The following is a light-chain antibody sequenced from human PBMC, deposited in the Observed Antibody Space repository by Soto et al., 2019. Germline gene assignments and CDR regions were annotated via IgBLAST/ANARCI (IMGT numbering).Light chain of an antibody. CDR1: QTVSNY. V-gene: IGKV3-11*01. Sequence: EIVLRQSPAILSLSPGDTATLSFRASQTVSNYLTGYQQKPGQAPRLLIYDTSKRAAGIPARFSGSGSGTDFTLTISSLEPEDFAVYYCQQRSSWPLFGGGTKVDIK. J-gene: IGKJ4*01. CDR2: DTS. CDR3: QQRSSWPL.